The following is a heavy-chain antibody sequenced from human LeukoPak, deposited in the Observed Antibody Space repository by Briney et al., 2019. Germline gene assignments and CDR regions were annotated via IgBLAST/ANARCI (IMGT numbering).Heavy chain of an antibody. Sequence: SETLSLTCTVSGGSISSYYWSWIRQPPGKGLEWIGYIYYSGSTNYNPSLKSRVTISVDTSKNQFSLKLSSVTAADTAVYYCARSHSYGYSDAFDIWGQGTMVTVSS. CDR1: GGSISSYY. CDR3: ARSHSYGYSDAFDI. V-gene: IGHV4-59*12. D-gene: IGHD5-18*01. J-gene: IGHJ3*02. CDR2: IYYSGST.